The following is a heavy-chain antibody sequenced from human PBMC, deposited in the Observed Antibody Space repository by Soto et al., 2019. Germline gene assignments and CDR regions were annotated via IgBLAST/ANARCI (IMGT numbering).Heavy chain of an antibody. CDR1: GFTFTHYE. Sequence: GGSLRLPCGTAGFTFTHYEMNWVRQAPGKGLEWISYISSSGKTISYADSVKGRFTISRDNAKNSLYLQMNSLRAEDTAVYYCARDPEKYSGSDLGIDYWGQGTLVTVSS. D-gene: IGHD5-12*01. CDR2: ISSSGKTI. V-gene: IGHV3-48*03. CDR3: ARDPEKYSGSDLGIDY. J-gene: IGHJ4*02.